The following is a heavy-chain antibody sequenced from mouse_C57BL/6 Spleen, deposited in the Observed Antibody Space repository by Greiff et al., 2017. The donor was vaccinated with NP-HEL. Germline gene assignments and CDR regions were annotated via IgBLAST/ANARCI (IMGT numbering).Heavy chain of an antibody. V-gene: IGHV1-82*01. CDR1: GYAFSSSW. CDR2: IYPGDGDT. Sequence: VQLQQSGPELVKPGASVKISCKASGYAFSSSWMNWVKQRPGKGLEWIGRIYPGDGDTNYNGKFKGKATLTADKSSSTAYMQLSSLTSEDSAVYFCARTDYGSSHWYFDVWGTGTTVTVSS. D-gene: IGHD1-1*01. J-gene: IGHJ1*03. CDR3: ARTDYGSSHWYFDV.